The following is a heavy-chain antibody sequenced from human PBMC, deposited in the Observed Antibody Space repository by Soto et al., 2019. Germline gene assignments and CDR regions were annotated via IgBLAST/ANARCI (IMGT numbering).Heavy chain of an antibody. J-gene: IGHJ4*02. D-gene: IGHD2-2*01. CDR2: IYHSGST. Sequence: SETLSLTCAVSGGSISSGGYSWSWIRQTPGKGLEWIGYIYHSGSTYYNPSLKSRVTISVDRSKNQFSLKLSSVTAADTAVYYCAVGRGFCISTSCPGSDYFGYWGQGTLVTVSS. V-gene: IGHV4-30-2*01. CDR3: AVGRGFCISTSCPGSDYFGY. CDR1: GGSISSGGYS.